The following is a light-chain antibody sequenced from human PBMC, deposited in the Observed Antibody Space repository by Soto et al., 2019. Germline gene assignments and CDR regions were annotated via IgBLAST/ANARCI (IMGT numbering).Light chain of an antibody. J-gene: IGLJ2*01. CDR3: CSYAGSYTV. CDR1: SSDVGGYNY. V-gene: IGLV2-11*01. Sequence: QSVLTQPRSVSGSPGQSVTISCTGTSSDVGGYNYVSWYQQHPGKAPKLMIYDVSKRPSGVPDRFSGSKSGNTASLTISGPQAEDEADYYCCSYAGSYTVFGGGTKLTVL. CDR2: DVS.